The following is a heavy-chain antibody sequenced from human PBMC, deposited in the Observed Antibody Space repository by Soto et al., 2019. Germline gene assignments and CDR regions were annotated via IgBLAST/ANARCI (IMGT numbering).Heavy chain of an antibody. CDR2: FTTSGAT. CDR1: DDIISSYY. CDR3: ARADYDILTGSCAMDV. Sequence: QVQLQESGPRLVKPPETLSLTCTVSDDIISSYYRNWIRQPPGKGLEWIGRFTTSGATNYNPSLESRVTMSVDTSKKLLSLKLTSVTAADTAVYFFARADYDILTGSCAMDVWGQGTPVTVSS. D-gene: IGHD3-9*01. V-gene: IGHV4-4*07. J-gene: IGHJ6*02.